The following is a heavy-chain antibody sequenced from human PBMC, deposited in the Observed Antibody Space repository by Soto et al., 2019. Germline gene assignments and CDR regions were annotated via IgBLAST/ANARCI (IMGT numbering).Heavy chain of an antibody. CDR2: IYYSGST. J-gene: IGHJ4*02. CDR3: ARGGWSNDY. Sequence: QVQLQESGPGLVKPSGTLSLTCTVSGCSINNNYWSWIRQPPGQGLEWIGYIYYSGSTNYNPSLKSRVTISVDTSKNQCSLQLGSVTAADTAVYFCARGGWSNDYWCQGTLVTVSS. CDR1: GCSINNNY. V-gene: IGHV4-59*01.